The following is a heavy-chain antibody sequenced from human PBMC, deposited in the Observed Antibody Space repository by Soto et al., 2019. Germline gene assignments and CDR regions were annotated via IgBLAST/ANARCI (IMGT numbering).Heavy chain of an antibody. Sequence: ASVKVSCKASGYTFTSHYMHWVRQAPGQGLEWMGIINPSGGSTSYAQKFQGRVTMTRDTSTSTVYMELSSLRSEDTAVYYCARDRCSSTSCDTYGMDVWGQGTTVTVSS. D-gene: IGHD2-2*01. CDR3: ARDRCSSTSCDTYGMDV. CDR2: INPSGGST. CDR1: GYTFTSHY. V-gene: IGHV1-46*01. J-gene: IGHJ6*02.